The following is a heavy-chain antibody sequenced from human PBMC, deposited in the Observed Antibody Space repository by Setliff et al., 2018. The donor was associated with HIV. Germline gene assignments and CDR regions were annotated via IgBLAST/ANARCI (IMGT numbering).Heavy chain of an antibody. V-gene: IGHV1-3*01. CDR3: ARNPRIAVAGTDYYYYMDV. CDR1: GYTFNSYA. Sequence: ASVKVSCKASGYTFNSYAIHWVRQAPGQRLEWMGWINAGNGNTKYSQKFQGRVTMTRDTSTSTVYMELSSLRSEDTAVYYCARNPRIAVAGTDYYYYMDVWGKGTTVTVSS. CDR2: INAGNGNT. D-gene: IGHD6-19*01. J-gene: IGHJ6*03.